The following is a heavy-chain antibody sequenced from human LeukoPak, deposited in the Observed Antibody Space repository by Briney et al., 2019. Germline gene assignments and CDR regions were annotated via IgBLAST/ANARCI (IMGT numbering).Heavy chain of an antibody. Sequence: GGSLRLSCAASGFTFSSYSMNWVRQAPGKGLEWGSYISSSSTIYYADSVKGRFTISRDNAKNSLYLQMNSLRAEDTAVYYCAREGLAYCSGGSCYSVGFDHWGQGTLVPVFS. D-gene: IGHD2-15*01. CDR2: ISSSSTI. J-gene: IGHJ4*02. V-gene: IGHV3-48*01. CDR3: AREGLAYCSGGSCYSVGFDH. CDR1: GFTFSSYS.